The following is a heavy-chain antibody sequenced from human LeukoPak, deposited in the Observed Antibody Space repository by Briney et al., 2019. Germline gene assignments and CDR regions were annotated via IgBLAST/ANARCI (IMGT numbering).Heavy chain of an antibody. CDR2: IYTSGST. V-gene: IGHV4-4*09. J-gene: IGHJ4*02. CDR3: ARHQGGGRGTAFDY. CDR1: GGSISSYY. D-gene: IGHD1-1*01. Sequence: SETLSLTCTVSGGSISSYYWSWIRQPPGKGLEGIGYIYTSGSTNYNPSLKSRVTISVDTSKNQFSLKLSSVTAADTAVYYCARHQGGGRGTAFDYWGQGTLVTVSS.